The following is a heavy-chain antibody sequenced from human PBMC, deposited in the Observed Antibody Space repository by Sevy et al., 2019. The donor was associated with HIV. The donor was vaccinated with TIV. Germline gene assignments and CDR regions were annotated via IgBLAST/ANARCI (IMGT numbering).Heavy chain of an antibody. CDR2: IYYTGTT. CDR1: GDAINNGDYY. Sequence: SETLSLTCTVSGDAINNGDYYWSRIRQHPGKGREWIGKIYYTGTTYYNPSLKSRLRISVERSENTLSLSLRSVTAADTAVYYCARTTVTTLSSARNNWFDPWGQGTLVTVSS. D-gene: IGHD4-4*01. J-gene: IGHJ5*02. V-gene: IGHV4-31*03. CDR3: ARTTVTTLSSARNNWFDP.